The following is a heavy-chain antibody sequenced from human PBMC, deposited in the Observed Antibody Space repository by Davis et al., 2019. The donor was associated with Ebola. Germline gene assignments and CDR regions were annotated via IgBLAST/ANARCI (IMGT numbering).Heavy chain of an antibody. CDR2: MNPNSGNT. D-gene: IGHD6-25*01. V-gene: IGHV1-8*01. Sequence: AASVKVSCKASGYTFTSYDINWVRQATGQGLEWMGWMNPNSGNTGYAQMFQGRVTMTRNTSITTAYMELSNLRSEDTAVYYCTRGETSSGWFDPRGQGTPVTVSS. CDR1: GYTFTSYD. J-gene: IGHJ5*02. CDR3: TRGETSSGWFDP.